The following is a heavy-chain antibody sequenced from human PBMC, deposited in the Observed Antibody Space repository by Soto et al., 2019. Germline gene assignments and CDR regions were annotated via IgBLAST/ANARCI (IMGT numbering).Heavy chain of an antibody. V-gene: IGHV3-48*01. CDR3: AREGRRGSSGWYLLT. Sequence: EVQLVESGGGLVQPGGSLRLSCAASGFTFSSYSMNWVRQAPGKGLEWVSYISSSSSTIYYADSVKGRFTISRDNAKNSLYLQMNSLRAEDTAVYYCAREGRRGSSGWYLLTWGQGTLVTVSS. D-gene: IGHD6-19*01. CDR1: GFTFSSYS. J-gene: IGHJ4*02. CDR2: ISSSSSTI.